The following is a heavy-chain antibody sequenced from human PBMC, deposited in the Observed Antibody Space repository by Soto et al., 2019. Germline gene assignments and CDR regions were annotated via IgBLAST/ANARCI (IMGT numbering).Heavy chain of an antibody. CDR2: ISWDGGST. J-gene: IGHJ6*02. D-gene: IGHD1-1*01. CDR1: GFTFDDYT. Sequence: EVQLVESGGVVVQPGGSLRLSCAASGFTFDDYTMHWVRQAPGKGLEWVSLISWDGGSTYYADSVKGRFTISRDNSKNSLYLQMNSLRTEDTALYYCAKDRSPTYNCDNPYYYGMDVWGQGTTVTVSS. V-gene: IGHV3-43*01. CDR3: AKDRSPTYNCDNPYYYGMDV.